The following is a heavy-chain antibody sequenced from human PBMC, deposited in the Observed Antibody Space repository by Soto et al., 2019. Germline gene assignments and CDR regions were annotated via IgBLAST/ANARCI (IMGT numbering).Heavy chain of an antibody. V-gene: IGHV4-30-2*01. CDR3: ARIRREYDNSGPVDY. J-gene: IGHJ4*02. CDR1: GGSISSGDYS. D-gene: IGHD3-22*01. CDR2: IYYGGST. Sequence: SETLSLTCAVSGGSISSGDYSWNWIRQPPGKGLEWIGYIYYGGSTYYNPSLQSRVTMSVDRSRNQFSLKLNSVTAADTAVYYCARIRREYDNSGPVDYWGQGTLVTVSS.